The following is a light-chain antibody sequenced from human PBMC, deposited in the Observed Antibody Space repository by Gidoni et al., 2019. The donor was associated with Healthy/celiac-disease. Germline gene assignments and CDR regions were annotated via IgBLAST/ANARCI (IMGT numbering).Light chain of an antibody. J-gene: IGKJ1*01. V-gene: IGKV3-15*01. CDR2: GAA. CDR1: QSVSSN. Sequence: ETEMTPSPATLSVSPGDRATFSCRASQSVSSNLAWYQQKPGQAPTLLIYGAATRATGIPARFSGSGSGTEFTLTISSLQSEDFAIYYCQQCNSLPPWTFXRXTKVEIK. CDR3: QQCNSLPPWT.